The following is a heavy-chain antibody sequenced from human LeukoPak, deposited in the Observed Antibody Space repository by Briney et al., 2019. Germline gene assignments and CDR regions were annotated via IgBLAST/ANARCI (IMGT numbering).Heavy chain of an antibody. CDR3: ARRRVRGVRGYFDY. V-gene: IGHV1-69*05. J-gene: IGHJ4*02. D-gene: IGHD3-10*01. Sequence: GSSVKVSCKASGGTFSSYAISWMRQAPGQGLEWMGRIIPTFGTANYAQKFQGRVTITTDESTSTAYMELSSLRSEDTAVYYCARRRVRGVRGYFDYWGQGTLVTVSS. CDR1: GGTFSSYA. CDR2: IIPTFGTA.